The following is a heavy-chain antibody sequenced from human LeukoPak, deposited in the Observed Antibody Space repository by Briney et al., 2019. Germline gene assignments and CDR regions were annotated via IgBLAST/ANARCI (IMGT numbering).Heavy chain of an antibody. V-gene: IGHV1-2*02. CDR3: AADSSGWTYDAFDI. CDR2: INPNSGGT. D-gene: IGHD6-19*01. CDR1: GYTFTGYY. J-gene: IGHJ3*02. Sequence: ASVKVSCKASGYTFTGYYMHWVRQAPGQGLEWMGWINPNSGGTNYAQKFQGRVTMTRDTSISTAYMELSRLRSDDTAVYYCAADSSGWTYDAFDIWGQGTMVTVSS.